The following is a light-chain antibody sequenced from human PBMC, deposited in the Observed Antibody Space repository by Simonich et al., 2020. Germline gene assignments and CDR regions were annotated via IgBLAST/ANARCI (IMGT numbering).Light chain of an antibody. V-gene: IGKV3D-20*01. CDR1: QSVSSSY. J-gene: IGKJ2*01. Sequence: EIVLTQSPGTLSLSPGEIATLSCRASQSVSSSYLAWYQQKPGLAPRLLIYDASSRATGSPDRFSGSGSGTDFTLTISRLEPEDFAVYYCQQYGSSPPYTFGQGTKLEIK. CDR3: QQYGSSPPYT. CDR2: DAS.